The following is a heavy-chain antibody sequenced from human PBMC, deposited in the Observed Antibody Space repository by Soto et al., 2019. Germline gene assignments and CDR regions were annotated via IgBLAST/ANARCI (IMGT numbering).Heavy chain of an antibody. V-gene: IGHV3-30*18. Sequence: PGGSLRLSCAASGFTFSSYGMHWVRQAPGKGLEWVAVISYDGSNKYYADSVKGRFTISRDNSKNTLYLQMNSLRAEDTAVYYCAKDNYFDYWGQGTLVTVSS. J-gene: IGHJ4*02. CDR2: ISYDGSNK. CDR1: GFTFSSYG. CDR3: AKDNYFDY.